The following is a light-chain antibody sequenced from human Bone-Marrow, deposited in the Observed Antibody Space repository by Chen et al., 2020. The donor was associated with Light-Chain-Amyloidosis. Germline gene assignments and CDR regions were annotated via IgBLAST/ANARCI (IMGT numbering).Light chain of an antibody. CDR2: LGS. CDR1: QSLLHSNGYNY. Sequence: DIVVTQSPVYLPVSPGEPASISCSSSQSLLHSNGYNYLEWYLQKPGQSPQLLIFLGSNRASGVPDRFSGSGSGTDFTLKITTVEAEDVGVYYCLQALQAPLTFGGGTKVDIK. CDR3: LQALQAPLT. V-gene: IGKV2-28*01. J-gene: IGKJ4*01.